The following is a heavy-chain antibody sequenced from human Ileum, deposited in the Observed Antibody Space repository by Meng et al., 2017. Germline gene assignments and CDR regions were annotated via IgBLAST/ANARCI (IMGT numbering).Heavy chain of an antibody. CDR1: GGSISSSFY. CDR2: IYLAGSP. V-gene: IGHV4-4*02. CDR3: VRHGGKYFDS. J-gene: IGHJ4*02. D-gene: IGHD2-15*01. Sequence: VQLQEPGPGLVEPSGTLSITCTVSGGSISSSFYWSWVRQSPGKGLEWIGQIYLAGSPNYNPSLESRVTISVDKSKNQFSLRLTSVTAADTAIFYCVRHGGKYFDSWGQGTLVTVSS.